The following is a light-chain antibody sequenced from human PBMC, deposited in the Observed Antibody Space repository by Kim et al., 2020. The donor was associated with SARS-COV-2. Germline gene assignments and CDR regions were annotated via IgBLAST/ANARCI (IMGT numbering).Light chain of an antibody. CDR2: DND. J-gene: IGLJ2*01. V-gene: IGLV1-51*01. CDR1: TSTFRNYY. Sequence: RRVTISCSGRTSTFRNYYVSWYQPITGTAPKLLVYDNDKRPSGIPDRFSGSKSGTSATLGITGLQTRDEADYYCGTWDSSLSAVVFGGGTQLTVL. CDR3: GTWDSSLSAVV.